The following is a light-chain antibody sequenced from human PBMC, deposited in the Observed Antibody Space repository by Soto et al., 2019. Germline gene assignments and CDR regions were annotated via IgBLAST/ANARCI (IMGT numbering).Light chain of an antibody. CDR1: QIINNW. Sequence: DIQMTQSPSTLSASVGDRVTFTCRASQIINNWLAWYQQKPGKAPKLLIYDASTLESGVPSRFSGSKSGTKFTLTISNLQPDDFATYYCQQYNSYSYTFGQGTNLEIK. CDR2: DAS. CDR3: QQYNSYSYT. V-gene: IGKV1-5*01. J-gene: IGKJ2*01.